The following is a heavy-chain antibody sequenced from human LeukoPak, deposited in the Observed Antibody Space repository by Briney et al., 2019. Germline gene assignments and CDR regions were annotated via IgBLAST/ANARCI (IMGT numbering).Heavy chain of an antibody. CDR1: GGTFSSYA. Sequence: SVKVSCKASGGTFSSYAISCVRQAPGQGLEWMGGIIPIFGTANYAQKFQGRVTITADESTSTACMELSSLRSEDTAVYYCARGLSLRVYYYYGMDVWGQGTTVTVSS. CDR3: ARGLSLRVYYYYGMDV. V-gene: IGHV1-69*13. J-gene: IGHJ6*02. CDR2: IIPIFGTA. D-gene: IGHD4/OR15-4a*01.